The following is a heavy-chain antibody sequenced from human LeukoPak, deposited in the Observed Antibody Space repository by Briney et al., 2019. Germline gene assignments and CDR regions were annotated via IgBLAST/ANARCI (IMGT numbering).Heavy chain of an antibody. Sequence: GESLKISCKGSGYSFPSYWITWVRLMPGKGLEWMGRIDPSDSYTNYSPSFQGHVTISADKSISTAYLQWSSLKASDTAMYYCARSYSGYDYLDYWGQGTLVTVSS. CDR2: IDPSDSYT. V-gene: IGHV5-10-1*01. J-gene: IGHJ4*02. CDR1: GYSFPSYW. CDR3: ARSYSGYDYLDY. D-gene: IGHD5-12*01.